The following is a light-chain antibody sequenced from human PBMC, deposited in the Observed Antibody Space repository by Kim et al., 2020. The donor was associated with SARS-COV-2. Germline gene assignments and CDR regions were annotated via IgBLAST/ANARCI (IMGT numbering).Light chain of an antibody. Sequence: SASAGDRVTITCRASQAIGSCLVWYQQKPGNAPNLLIYSASTLQNGVPSRFSGSGSETDFTLTITCLQSEDFATYYCQQCYGLPYTFGQGTKLEI. V-gene: IGKV1-8*01. CDR3: QQCYGLPYT. J-gene: IGKJ2*01. CDR2: SAS. CDR1: QAIGSC.